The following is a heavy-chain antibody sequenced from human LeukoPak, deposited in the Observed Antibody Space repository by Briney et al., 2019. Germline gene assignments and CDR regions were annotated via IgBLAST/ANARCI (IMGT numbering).Heavy chain of an antibody. Sequence: PGGSLRLSCAASGFTFRTYALSWVRQAPGKGLEWVSAISADGGSAYYGDSVKGRFTVSRDNSKNTLHLQMNSLRAEGTALYYCAKDLLSPMFGSDSWGQGTLVTVSS. CDR1: GFTFRTYA. CDR2: ISADGGSA. J-gene: IGHJ4*02. D-gene: IGHD3-10*02. CDR3: AKDLLSPMFGSDS. V-gene: IGHV3-23*01.